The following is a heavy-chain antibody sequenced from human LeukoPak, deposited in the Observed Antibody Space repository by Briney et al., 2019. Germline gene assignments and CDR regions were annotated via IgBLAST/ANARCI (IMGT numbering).Heavy chain of an antibody. J-gene: IGHJ4*02. CDR1: GFTFSSYA. Sequence: GGSLRLSCAASGFTFSSYAMSWVRQAPGKGLEWVSAISGSGGSTYYADSVKGRFTISRDNSKNTLYLQMNSLRAEDTAVYYCAGGGAAAGIFDYWAQGTLVTVSS. D-gene: IGHD6-13*01. V-gene: IGHV3-23*01. CDR2: ISGSGGST. CDR3: AGGGAAAGIFDY.